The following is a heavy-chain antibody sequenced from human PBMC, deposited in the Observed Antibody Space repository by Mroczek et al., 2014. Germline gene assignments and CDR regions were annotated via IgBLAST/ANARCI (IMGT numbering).Heavy chain of an antibody. D-gene: IGHD6-19*01. CDR2: IYYSGST. Sequence: QVQLQESGPGLVKPSETLSLTCTVSGGSISSYYWSWIRQPPGKGLEWIGYIYYSGSTNYNPSLKSRVTISVDTSKNQFSLKLSSVTAADTAVYYCARGPYSSGWKRFYFQHWGQGTLVTVSS. CDR1: GGSISSYY. V-gene: IGHV4-59*01. CDR3: ARGPYSSGWKRFYFQH. J-gene: IGHJ1*01.